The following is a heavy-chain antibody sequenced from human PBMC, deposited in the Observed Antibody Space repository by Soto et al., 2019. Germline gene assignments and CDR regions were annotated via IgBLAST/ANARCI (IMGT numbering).Heavy chain of an antibody. CDR1: GYTFTSYY. Sequence: ASVKVSCKASGYTFTSYYMHWVRQAPGQGLEWMGIINPSGVTSYAQKFQGRVTMTEDTSTNTAYMELSSLRSEDTAVYYCATSANYYGSGSYSHYYYYGMDVWGQGTTVTVSS. J-gene: IGHJ6*02. V-gene: IGHV1-46*01. CDR3: ATSANYYGSGSYSHYYYYGMDV. D-gene: IGHD3-10*01. CDR2: INPSGVT.